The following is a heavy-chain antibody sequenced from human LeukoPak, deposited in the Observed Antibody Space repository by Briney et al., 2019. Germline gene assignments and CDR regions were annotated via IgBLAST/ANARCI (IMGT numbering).Heavy chain of an antibody. D-gene: IGHD3-22*01. V-gene: IGHV4-4*07. CDR1: GGSISIYY. Sequence: SETLSLTCTVSGGSISIYYWSWIRQPAGKGLEWIGRIYTSGSTNYNPSLKSRVTMSVDTSKNQFSLKLSSVTAADTAVYYCARDYDSNDAFDIWGQGTKVTVSS. J-gene: IGHJ3*02. CDR3: ARDYDSNDAFDI. CDR2: IYTSGST.